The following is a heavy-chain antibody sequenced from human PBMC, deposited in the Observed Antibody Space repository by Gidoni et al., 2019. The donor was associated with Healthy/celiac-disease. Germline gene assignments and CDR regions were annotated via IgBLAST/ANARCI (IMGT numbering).Heavy chain of an antibody. D-gene: IGHD1-26*01. V-gene: IGHV1-3*01. CDR3: AKEVGATPTGFDY. J-gene: IGHJ4*02. CDR1: GYTFT. CDR2: INAGNGNT. Sequence: QVKLVQSGAEVKKPGASVKVSCKASGYTFTRCARPPGQRLVWMGWINAGNGNTKYSQKFQGRVTITRDTSASTAYMELCSLGSEGTAVYYCAKEVGATPTGFDYCGQGTLVTVSS.